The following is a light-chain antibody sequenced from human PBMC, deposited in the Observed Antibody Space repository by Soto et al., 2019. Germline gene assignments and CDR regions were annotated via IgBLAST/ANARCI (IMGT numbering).Light chain of an antibody. Sequence: DIQMTQSPSTLSASVGDRVTITCRASQSISSWLAWYQQKPGKAPKLLIYKASSLESGVPSRFSGSGSGTEFTLSISSLQPDDFATYYCQQYNSYLLTFGGGTKVEIK. V-gene: IGKV1-5*03. CDR2: KAS. CDR1: QSISSW. J-gene: IGKJ4*01. CDR3: QQYNSYLLT.